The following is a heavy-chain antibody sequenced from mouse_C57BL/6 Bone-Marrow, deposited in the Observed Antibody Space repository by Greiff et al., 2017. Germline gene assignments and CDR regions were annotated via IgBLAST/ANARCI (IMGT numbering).Heavy chain of an antibody. J-gene: IGHJ4*01. Sequence: EVKLVESGGDLVKPGGSLKLSCAASGFTFSSYGMSWVRQTPDKRLEWVATISSGGSYTYYPDSVKGRFTFSRDNAKNTRYLQMSSLKSEDTAMYYIARQRRLRAMYSRGQGTSVTVSS. CDR3: ARQRRLRAMYS. CDR1: GFTFSSYG. D-gene: IGHD3-2*02. CDR2: ISSGGSYT. V-gene: IGHV5-6*01.